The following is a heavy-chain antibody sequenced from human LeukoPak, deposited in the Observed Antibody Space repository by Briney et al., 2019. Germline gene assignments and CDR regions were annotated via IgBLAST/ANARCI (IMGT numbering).Heavy chain of an antibody. CDR1: GYIFSSYD. V-gene: IGHV7-4-1*02. Sequence: VASVKVSCKASGYIFSSYDLNWVRQAPGQGLQWMGWIKTNTGHPMYAPGFTGRFVFSLDTSVGTAYLQISNLKAEDTAIYYCARLQSYGSGSYVVPDYWGQGTLVTVSS. CDR2: IKTNTGHP. CDR3: ARLQSYGSGSYVVPDY. D-gene: IGHD3-10*01. J-gene: IGHJ4*02.